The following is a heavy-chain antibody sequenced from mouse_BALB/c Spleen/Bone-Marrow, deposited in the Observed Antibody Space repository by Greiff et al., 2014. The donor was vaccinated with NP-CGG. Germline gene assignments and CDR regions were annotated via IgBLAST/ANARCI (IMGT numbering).Heavy chain of an antibody. CDR1: GFNIKDTF. J-gene: IGHJ4*01. D-gene: IGHD2-1*01. CDR2: IDPANGIT. V-gene: IGHV14-3*02. Sequence: EVQVVESGAELVKPGASVKLSCTASGFNIKDTFMHWMKQRPEQGLEWNGRIDPANGITKYDQKFQGKATITTDTSSNTAYLQLCSLPSEVTAVYYGASSCNYEGGAFDYWGQGTSVPVSS. CDR3: ASSCNYEGGAFDY.